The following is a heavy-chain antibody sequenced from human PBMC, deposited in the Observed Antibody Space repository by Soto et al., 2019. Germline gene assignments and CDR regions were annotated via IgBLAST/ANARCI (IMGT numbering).Heavy chain of an antibody. CDR2: IYYSGST. CDR3: ARVLTGRDRYNLAY. V-gene: IGHV4-31*03. D-gene: IGHD3-9*01. Sequence: SETLSLTCTVSGGSISSGGYYWSWIRQHPGKGLEWIGYIYYSGSTYYNPSLKSRVTISVDTSKNQFSLKLSSVTAADTAVYYCARVLTGRDRYNLAYWGQGTLVTVSS. CDR1: GGSISSGGYY. J-gene: IGHJ4*02.